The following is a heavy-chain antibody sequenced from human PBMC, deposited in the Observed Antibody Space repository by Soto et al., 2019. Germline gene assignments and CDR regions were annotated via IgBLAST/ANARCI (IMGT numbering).Heavy chain of an antibody. J-gene: IGHJ4*02. CDR1: GGTFSSYA. V-gene: IGHV1-69*06. Sequence: VQSGAEVKKPGSSVKVSCKASGGTFSSYAFSWVRQAPGQGLEWMGGIIPLLATPNYAQKFQGRVTITADKSTSTAYMELSSQKSEDTAMYFCAGGRGASAGYYFDYWGQETLVTVSS. D-gene: IGHD6-13*01. CDR2: IIPLLATP. CDR3: AGGRGASAGYYFDY.